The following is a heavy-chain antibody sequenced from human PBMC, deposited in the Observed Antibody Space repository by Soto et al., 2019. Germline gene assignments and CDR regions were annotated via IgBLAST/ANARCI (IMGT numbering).Heavy chain of an antibody. Sequence: ASVKVSCKASGYTFTGYYMHWVRQAPGQGLEWMGWINPNSGGTNYAQKFQGRVTMTRDTSISTAYMDLSRLRSDDTAVYYCARQDYKPYGMDVWGQGTTVTVSS. CDR1: GYTFTGYY. CDR2: INPNSGGT. CDR3: ARQDYKPYGMDV. V-gene: IGHV1-2*02. J-gene: IGHJ6*02. D-gene: IGHD4-4*01.